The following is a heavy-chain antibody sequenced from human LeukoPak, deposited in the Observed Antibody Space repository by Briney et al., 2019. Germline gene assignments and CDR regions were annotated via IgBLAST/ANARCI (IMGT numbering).Heavy chain of an antibody. D-gene: IGHD4-23*01. Sequence: PGGSLRLSCAASGFTFSGSAMHWVRQASGKGLEWVGRIRSKANSYATAYAASVKGRFTISRDDSKNTAYLQMNSLKTEDTAVYYCATVKGLRWPFDYWGQGTLVTVSS. CDR3: ATVKGLRWPFDY. CDR1: GFTFSGSA. J-gene: IGHJ4*02. V-gene: IGHV3-73*01. CDR2: IRSKANSYAT.